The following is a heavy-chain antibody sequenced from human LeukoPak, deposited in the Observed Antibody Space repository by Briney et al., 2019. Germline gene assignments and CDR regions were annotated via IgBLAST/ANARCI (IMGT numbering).Heavy chain of an antibody. J-gene: IGHJ5*02. CDR1: GGSFSGYY. V-gene: IGHV4-34*01. Sequence: PSETLSLTCAVYGGSFSGYYWSWIRQPPGKGLEWIGEINHSGSTNYNPSLKSRVTMSVDTSKNQFSLKLSSVTAADTAVYYCARGRYYYGSGTSGWFDPWGQGTLVTVSS. CDR3: ARGRYYYGSGTSGWFDP. D-gene: IGHD3-10*01. CDR2: INHSGST.